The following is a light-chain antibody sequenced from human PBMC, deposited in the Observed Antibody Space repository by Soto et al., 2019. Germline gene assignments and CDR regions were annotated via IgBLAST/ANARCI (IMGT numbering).Light chain of an antibody. CDR3: QQFDDSVT. CDR1: QSVSSSY. CDR2: DAS. V-gene: IGKV3-20*01. J-gene: IGKJ5*01. Sequence: EIVLTQSPGTLSLSPGERATLSCRASQSVSSSYLAWYQQKPGQAPRLLMYDASDRATGTPGRFSGSGSGTDFTLTISGLEPEDSAVYYCQQFDDSVTFGQGTRLEIK.